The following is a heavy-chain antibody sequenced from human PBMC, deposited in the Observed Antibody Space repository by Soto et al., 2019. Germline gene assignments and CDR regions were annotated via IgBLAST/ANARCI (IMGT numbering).Heavy chain of an antibody. CDR2: IFPGDSDT. CDR3: ARRSFDSSGYLFDY. D-gene: IGHD3-22*01. Sequence: GESLKISCKGSGYVFNTFWIGWVRQMPGKGQEWMGNIFPGDSDTRYSPSFEGQVTISADKSLSTAYLQWSSLKTSDTAMYYCARRSFDSSGYLFDYWGQGTQVTVSS. CDR1: GYVFNTFW. V-gene: IGHV5-51*01. J-gene: IGHJ4*02.